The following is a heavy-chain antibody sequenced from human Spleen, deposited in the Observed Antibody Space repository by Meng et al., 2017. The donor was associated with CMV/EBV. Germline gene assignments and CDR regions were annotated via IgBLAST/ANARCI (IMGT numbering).Heavy chain of an antibody. CDR2: INPSTGAT. V-gene: IGHV1-2*02. CDR3: AGYCSGGSCYAWEFDY. CDR1: GYSFTGYY. J-gene: IGHJ4*02. Sequence: SGYSFTGYYKHWVRQAPGQGLEWMGWINPSTGATNVAQKFQGRVTMATDTSISTAYMELTRLTSDDTAVYYCAGYCSGGSCYAWEFDYWGQGTLVTVSS. D-gene: IGHD2-15*01.